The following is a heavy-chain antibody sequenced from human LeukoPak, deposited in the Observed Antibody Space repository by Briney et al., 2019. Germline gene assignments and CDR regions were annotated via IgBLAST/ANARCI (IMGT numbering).Heavy chain of an antibody. D-gene: IGHD5-18*01. CDR1: GGSFSGYY. J-gene: IGHJ4*02. CDR2: INHSGST. CDR3: ARGVVDTAMVATFDY. V-gene: IGHV4-34*01. Sequence: SETLSLTCAVYGGSFSGYYWSRIRQPPGKGLEWIGEINHSGSTNYNPSLKSRVTISVDTSKNQFSLKLSSVTAADTAVYYCARGVVDTAMVATFDYWGQGTLVTVSS.